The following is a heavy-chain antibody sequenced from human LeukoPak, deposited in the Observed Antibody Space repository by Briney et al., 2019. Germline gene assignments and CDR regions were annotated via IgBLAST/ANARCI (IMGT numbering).Heavy chain of an antibody. V-gene: IGHV1-2*02. J-gene: IGHJ3*01. CDR1: VFSFTVYY. Sequence: ASVRLLCKSSVFSFTVYYVQWLPHAPGQGLEWVGWMYFNSGATRYAPKFQDRVTMTRDTSISTAYVELSSLRAEDTAVYLCAREVSSGQDWYVFDGWGQETIVTVS. CDR2: MYFNSGAT. D-gene: IGHD5-12*01. CDR3: AREVSSGQDWYVFDG.